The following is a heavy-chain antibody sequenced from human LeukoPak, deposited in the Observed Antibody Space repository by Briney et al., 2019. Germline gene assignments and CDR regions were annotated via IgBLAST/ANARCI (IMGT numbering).Heavy chain of an antibody. V-gene: IGHV1-69*04. CDR1: GGTFSSYA. J-gene: IGHJ4*02. CDR3: ARDSSFPFPLDY. Sequence: SVKVSCKASGGTFSSYAISWVRQAPGQGLEWMGRIIPILGIANYAQKFQGRVTITADKSTSTAYMELSSLRSEDTAVYYCARDSSFPFPLDYWGQGTLVTVSS. D-gene: IGHD2-15*01. CDR2: IIPILGIA.